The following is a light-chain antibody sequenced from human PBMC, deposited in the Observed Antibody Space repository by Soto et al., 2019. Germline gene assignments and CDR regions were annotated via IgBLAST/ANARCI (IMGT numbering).Light chain of an antibody. CDR2: DAS. V-gene: IGKV1-5*01. J-gene: IGKJ2*01. CDR1: QSITNW. CDR3: HQYNSYSVYT. Sequence: DIQMTQSPSTLSASVGDIVTITCRASQSITNWLAWYQQKPGQAPNLLIYDASSLESGVPSRFRGSGSGTECTLTISSLQPDDFATYYCHQYNSYSVYTFGQGTKLEIK.